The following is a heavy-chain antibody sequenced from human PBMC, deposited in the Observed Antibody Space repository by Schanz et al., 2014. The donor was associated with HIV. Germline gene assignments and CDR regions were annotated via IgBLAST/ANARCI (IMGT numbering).Heavy chain of an antibody. V-gene: IGHV3-21*06. D-gene: IGHD3-16*02. Sequence: VQLVESGGGVVQPGRSLRLSCAASGFTFSSYAMHWVRQAPGKGLEWVSSISSGGDYIYHAASVRGRFTISRDNAKNSLYLQMDSLRGEDTAVYYCARGGKMVTFGGVVAPFDYWGQGSLVTVSS. CDR1: GFTFSSYA. CDR3: ARGGKMVTFGGVVAPFDY. J-gene: IGHJ4*02. CDR2: ISSGGDYI.